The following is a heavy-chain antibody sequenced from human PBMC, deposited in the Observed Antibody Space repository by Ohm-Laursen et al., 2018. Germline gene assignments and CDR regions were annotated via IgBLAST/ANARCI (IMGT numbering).Heavy chain of an antibody. CDR2: INHSGST. Sequence: SETLSLTCAVYGGSFSGYYWSWIRQPPGKGLEWIGEINHSGSTNYNPSLKSRVTISVDTSKNQFSLQLNSVTPEDTAVYYCAREGWNYLANFDYWGQGTLVTVSS. V-gene: IGHV4-34*01. J-gene: IGHJ4*02. D-gene: IGHD1-7*01. CDR1: GGSFSGYY. CDR3: AREGWNYLANFDY.